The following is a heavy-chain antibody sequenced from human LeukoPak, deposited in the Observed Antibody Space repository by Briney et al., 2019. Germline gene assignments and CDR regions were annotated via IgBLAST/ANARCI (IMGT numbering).Heavy chain of an antibody. CDR3: TSGFWSGSGY. Sequence: GGSLRLSCAASGFTFSSYSMNWVRQAPGKGLEWVSYISSSSSTIYYADSVKGRFTISRDNARNSLYLQMDSLRAEDTAVYYCTSGFWSGSGYWGLGTLVTVSS. J-gene: IGHJ4*01. V-gene: IGHV3-48*01. CDR1: GFTFSSYS. D-gene: IGHD3-3*01. CDR2: ISSSSSTI.